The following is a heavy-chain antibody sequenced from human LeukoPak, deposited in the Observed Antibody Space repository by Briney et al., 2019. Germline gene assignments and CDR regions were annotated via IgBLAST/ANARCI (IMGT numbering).Heavy chain of an antibody. CDR3: ARDRDIVVVVAADRKGAFDI. D-gene: IGHD2-15*01. CDR2: INPSGGST. J-gene: IGHJ3*02. Sequence: ASVKVSCKASGYTFTSYYMHWVRQAPGQGLEWMGIINPSGGSTSYAQKFQGRVTITADKSTSTAYMELSSLRSDDTAVYYCARDRDIVVVVAADRKGAFDIWGQGTMVTVSS. CDR1: GYTFTSYY. V-gene: IGHV1-46*01.